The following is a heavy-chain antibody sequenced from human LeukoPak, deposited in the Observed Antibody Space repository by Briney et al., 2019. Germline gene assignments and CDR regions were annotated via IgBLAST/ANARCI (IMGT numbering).Heavy chain of an antibody. CDR3: ARVEMATIASY. Sequence: GGSLRLSCAASGFTFSSYAMHWVRQAPGKGLEWVAVISYDGSNKYYADSVKGRFTISRDNSKNTLYLQMNSLRAEDTAVYYCARVEMATIASYWGQGTLVTVSS. D-gene: IGHD5-24*01. CDR2: ISYDGSNK. J-gene: IGHJ4*02. CDR1: GFTFSSYA. V-gene: IGHV3-30-3*01.